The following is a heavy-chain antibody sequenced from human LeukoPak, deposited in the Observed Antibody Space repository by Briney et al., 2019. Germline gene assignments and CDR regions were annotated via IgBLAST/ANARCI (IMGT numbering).Heavy chain of an antibody. Sequence: PGGSLRLSCAASGFTFSSYSMNWVRQAPGKGLEWVSYISSSSSTIYYADSVKGRFTISRDNAKNSLYLQMNSLRAEDTAVYHCARQGITMVRGVIGPQAFDYWGQGTLVTVSS. CDR3: ARQGITMVRGVIGPQAFDY. V-gene: IGHV3-48*01. J-gene: IGHJ4*02. CDR1: GFTFSSYS. D-gene: IGHD3-10*01. CDR2: ISSSSSTI.